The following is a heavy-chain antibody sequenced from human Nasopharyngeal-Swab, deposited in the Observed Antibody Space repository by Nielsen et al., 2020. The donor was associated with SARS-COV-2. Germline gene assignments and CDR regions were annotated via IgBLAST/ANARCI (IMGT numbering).Heavy chain of an antibody. CDR3: SKVMGRAIPYGMDV. J-gene: IGHJ6*02. V-gene: IGHV3-9*01. D-gene: IGHD2-21*01. Sequence: GGPLRLSCAASELTFDDNAMHGVRQAPGKGLEGVSGISWKSGSIGKADSVKGRFTISRDNAKNSLYLQMNSLRAEDTALYYCSKVMGRAIPYGMDVWGQGTTVTVSS. CDR1: ELTFDDNA. CDR2: ISWKSGSI.